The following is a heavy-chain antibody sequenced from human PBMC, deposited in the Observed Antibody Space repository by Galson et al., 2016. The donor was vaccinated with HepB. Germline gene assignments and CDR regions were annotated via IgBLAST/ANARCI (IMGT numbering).Heavy chain of an antibody. CDR3: ARGTGLDAFHV. V-gene: IGHV4-61*01. Sequence: ETLSLTCPVSGASVSTGNYYWSWIRQPPGKRLEWLGHIYFSGSTKYNPSLMSRVTISLDTSKNEFSLKLRSVTAADTAMYYCARGTGLDAFHVWGQGTMVTVSS. CDR1: GASVSTGNYY. CDR2: IYFSGST. D-gene: IGHD1-14*01. J-gene: IGHJ3*01.